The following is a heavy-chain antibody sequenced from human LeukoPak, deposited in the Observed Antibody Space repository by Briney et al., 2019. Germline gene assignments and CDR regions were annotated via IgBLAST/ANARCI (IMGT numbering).Heavy chain of an antibody. CDR2: INHSGST. J-gene: IGHJ4*02. CDR1: GFTFSSYA. V-gene: IGHV4-34*01. D-gene: IGHD3-3*01. CDR3: ASRPNTIFGVVPVIN. Sequence: GSLRLSCAASGFTFSSYAMSWVRQAPGKGLEWIGEINHSGSTNYNPSLKSRVTISVDTSKNQFSLKLSSVTAADTAVYYCASRPNTIFGVVPVINWGQGTLVTVSS.